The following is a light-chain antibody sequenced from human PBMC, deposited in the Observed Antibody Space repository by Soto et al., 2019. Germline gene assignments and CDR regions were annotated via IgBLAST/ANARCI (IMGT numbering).Light chain of an antibody. J-gene: IGKJ4*01. CDR3: QHYGTSGLT. V-gene: IGKV3-20*01. CDR1: QSISGRY. Sequence: IVLRQSPGTLSLSPGEGATLSCRASQSISGRYLAWYQHKSGQAPRLFIYGASKRAAGILVRFSGTGSDTEFTLTISRLEPDDFAVYYLQHYGTSGLTFSGGTKWEIK. CDR2: GAS.